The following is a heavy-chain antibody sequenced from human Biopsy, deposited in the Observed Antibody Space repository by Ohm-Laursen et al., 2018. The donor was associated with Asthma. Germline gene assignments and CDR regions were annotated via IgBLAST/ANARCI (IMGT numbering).Heavy chain of an antibody. CDR3: ARGDSSNWSHYYFDY. V-gene: IGHV3-53*01. Sequence: LRLSCTASGFAVSRDPMFWVRQAPGQGLEWVSVIYSGGTSHTADSVRGRFTISRDYSKNTLYLQMHSLRAEDTAVYYCARGDSSNWSHYYFDYWGQGTLVTVSS. J-gene: IGHJ4*02. D-gene: IGHD3-22*01. CDR2: IYSGGTS. CDR1: GFAVSRDP.